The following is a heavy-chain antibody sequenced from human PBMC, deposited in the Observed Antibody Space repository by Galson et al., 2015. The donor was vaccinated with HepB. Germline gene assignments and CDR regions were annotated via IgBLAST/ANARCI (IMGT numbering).Heavy chain of an antibody. D-gene: IGHD6-19*01. Sequence: SVKVSCKASGYTFTSYAMHWVRQAPGKRLEWMGWINAGNGNTKYSKKFQGRVTITRDTSASTAYMELSSLRSEDTAVYYCARDYGFLAVADTLPAISNWFDPWCQGTLVTVSS. CDR1: GYTFTSYA. J-gene: IGHJ5*02. CDR3: ARDYGFLAVADTLPAISNWFDP. CDR2: INAGNGNT. V-gene: IGHV1-3*01.